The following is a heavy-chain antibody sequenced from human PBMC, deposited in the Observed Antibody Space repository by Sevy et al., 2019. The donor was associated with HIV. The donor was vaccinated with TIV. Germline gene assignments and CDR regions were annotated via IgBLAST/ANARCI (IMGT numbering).Heavy chain of an antibody. J-gene: IGHJ4*02. Sequence: SDTLSLTCAVYGGSFSGYYWSWIRQPPGKGLEWIGEINHSGSTNYNPSLKSRVTISVDTSKNQFSLKLSSVTAADTAVYYCARGTGDSSGYYYLDYWGQGTLVTVSS. CDR2: INHSGST. V-gene: IGHV4-34*01. D-gene: IGHD3-22*01. CDR1: GGSFSGYY. CDR3: ARGTGDSSGYYYLDY.